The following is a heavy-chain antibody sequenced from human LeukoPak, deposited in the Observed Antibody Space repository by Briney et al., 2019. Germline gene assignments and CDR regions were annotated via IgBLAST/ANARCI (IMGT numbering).Heavy chain of an antibody. Sequence: GGSLRLSCAASGFTFSNAWMSWVRQAPGKGLEGVGRIKSKTDGGTTDYAAPVKGRFTISRDDSKNTLYLQMNSLNTEDTAVYYCTTDGAYNWNDVAWFDPWGQGTLVTVSS. CDR1: GFTFSNAW. CDR2: IKSKTDGGTT. D-gene: IGHD1-1*01. V-gene: IGHV3-15*01. CDR3: TTDGAYNWNDVAWFDP. J-gene: IGHJ5*02.